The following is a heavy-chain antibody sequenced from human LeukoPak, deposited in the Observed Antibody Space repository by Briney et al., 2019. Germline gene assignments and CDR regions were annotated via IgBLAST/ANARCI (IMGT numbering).Heavy chain of an antibody. D-gene: IGHD3-10*01. J-gene: IGHJ4*02. CDR2: LYWNDDK. V-gene: IGHV2-5*01. CDR3: AHTPGELLFAD. Sequence: SGPTLVNPTQTLTLTCTFSGVSLSTSGGGVGWVRQPPGKALGWLALLYWNDDKRYSPSLKSRLTITKNTSKNQVVLTMTNMDPVDTATYYCAHTPGELLFADWGQGTLVTVSS. CDR1: GVSLSTSGGG.